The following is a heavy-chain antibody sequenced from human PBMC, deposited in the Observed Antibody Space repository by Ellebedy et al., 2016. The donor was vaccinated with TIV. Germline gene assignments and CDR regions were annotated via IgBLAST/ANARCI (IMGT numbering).Heavy chain of an antibody. CDR2: IWYDGVNI. D-gene: IGHD3-22*01. Sequence: PGGSLRLSCEASGFSFSIYGMHWVRQAPGKGLERVAVIWYDGVNIYYTASVKGRFTISRDNSKNTLYLQMNSLRAEDTAVYYCARDRDYYDNSGYLGYWGQGTLVSVSS. CDR3: ARDRDYYDNSGYLGY. V-gene: IGHV3-33*01. CDR1: GFSFSIYG. J-gene: IGHJ4*02.